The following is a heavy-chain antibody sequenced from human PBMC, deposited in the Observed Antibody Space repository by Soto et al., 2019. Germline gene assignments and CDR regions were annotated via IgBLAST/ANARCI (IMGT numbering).Heavy chain of an antibody. CDR3: ARDQYSGYDFAL. J-gene: IGHJ5*02. V-gene: IGHV4-30-4*01. Sequence: SETLSLTCSVSGASIAGGSYYWSWLRQPPGKGLEWIGYIPSRGRPFYHPSLASRSTISSDTSKNQLSLQLTSVTAADTAVYYCARDQYSGYDFALWGQGTLVTVSS. CDR1: GASIAGGSYY. CDR2: IPSRGRP. D-gene: IGHD5-12*01.